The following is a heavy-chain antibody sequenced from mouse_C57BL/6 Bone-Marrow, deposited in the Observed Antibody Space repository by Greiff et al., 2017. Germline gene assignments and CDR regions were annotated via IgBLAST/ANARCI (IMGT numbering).Heavy chain of an antibody. Sequence: QVQLKESGPGLVAPSQSLSITCTVSGFSLTSYGVHWVRQPPGKGLEWLVVIWSDGSTTYNSAPKSRLSISKDNSKSQVFLKMNSLQTDDTAMYYCARHYDQPWYAMDYWGQGTTVTVSS. D-gene: IGHD2-3*01. CDR1: GFSLTSYG. J-gene: IGHJ4*01. CDR3: ARHYDQPWYAMDY. V-gene: IGHV2-6-1*01. CDR2: IWSDGST.